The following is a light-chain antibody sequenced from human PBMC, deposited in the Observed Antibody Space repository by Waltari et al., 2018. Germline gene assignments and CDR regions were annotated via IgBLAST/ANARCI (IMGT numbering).Light chain of an antibody. Sequence: QPVLTQPPSASGTPGQRVTISCSGRSPTIGNDTVYLYQQLPGKAPKLLIYNDVQRPSGVPDRFSGSKSGTSASLAISGRRSEDEADYYCVGWDGSLRAYVFGTGTMLTVL. CDR2: NDV. CDR3: VGWDGSLRAYV. V-gene: IGLV1-47*01. CDR1: SPTIGNDT. J-gene: IGLJ1*01.